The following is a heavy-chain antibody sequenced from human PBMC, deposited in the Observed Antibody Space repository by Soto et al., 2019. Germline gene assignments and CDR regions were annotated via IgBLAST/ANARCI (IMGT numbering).Heavy chain of an antibody. J-gene: IGHJ4*02. CDR1: GYSFSSYV. D-gene: IGHD3-3*01. CDR2: LRAYSGHT. CDR3: ARAAYDSWVASYTGADY. Sequence: QVQLVQSGGEVKKPGASVKVSCKASGYSFSSYVITWVRQAPGRGLEWMGWLRAYSGHTHSAQKLQGRVIMTTDTSTGTAYMEMRNLTSDETAVYFCARAAYDSWVASYTGADYWGQGTLVTVSS. V-gene: IGHV1-18*01.